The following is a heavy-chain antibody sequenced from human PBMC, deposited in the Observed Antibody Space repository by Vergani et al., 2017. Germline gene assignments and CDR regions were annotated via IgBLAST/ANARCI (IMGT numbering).Heavy chain of an antibody. J-gene: IGHJ4*02. CDR3: XHSPSSGYYYHFDY. CDR1: GFSLSTSGVG. CDR2: ISWNDDK. V-gene: IGHV2-5*01. D-gene: IGHD3-22*01. Sequence: QITLKESGLTLVKPTQTLTLTCTFSGFSLSTSGVGVGWIRQPPVKALEWLAVISWNDDKRYSPSVKSRLNINKDTSKNQVVLTRTNMDPVDTATYYCXHSPSSGYYYHFDYWGQGTLVTVSS.